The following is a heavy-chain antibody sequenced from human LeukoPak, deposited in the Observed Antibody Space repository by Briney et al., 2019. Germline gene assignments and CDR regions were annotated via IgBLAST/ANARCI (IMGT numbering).Heavy chain of an antibody. J-gene: IGHJ5*02. Sequence: SETLSLTCTVSGGSISSYYWSWIRQPPGKGLEWIGYIYYSGSTNYNPSLKSRVTIAVDTSKNQFSLKLSSVTAADTAVYYCARDENGYVWGSFRAWGQGTLVTVSS. CDR2: IYYSGST. D-gene: IGHD3-16*02. CDR1: GGSISSYY. CDR3: ARDENGYVWGSFRA. V-gene: IGHV4-59*12.